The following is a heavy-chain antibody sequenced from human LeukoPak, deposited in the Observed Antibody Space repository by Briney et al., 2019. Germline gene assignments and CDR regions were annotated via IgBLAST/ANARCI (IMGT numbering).Heavy chain of an antibody. J-gene: IGHJ4*02. Sequence: SETLSLTCTVSGGSMSGSYWSWIRQPPGKGLEWIAYMYNSGSTNYNPSLKSRVTISIDTSKNQFSLKLSSLAAADTAIYYCARGIESYGDYGYWGQGILVTVSS. D-gene: IGHD4-17*01. V-gene: IGHV4-59*01. CDR2: MYNSGST. CDR3: ARGIESYGDYGY. CDR1: GGSMSGSY.